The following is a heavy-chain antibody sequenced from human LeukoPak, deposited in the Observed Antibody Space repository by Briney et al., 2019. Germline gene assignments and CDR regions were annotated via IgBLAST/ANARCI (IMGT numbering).Heavy chain of an antibody. V-gene: IGHV1-46*01. D-gene: IGHD2-8*01. Sequence: ASVKVSCTASGYNFISYYMHWVRQAPGHGLEWMGIINPSGGSTSYAQKFQDRVTMTRDTSTSTVYMELSSLKSEDTAVYYCAREDVVLVDAVRYYYYGRDVWGQGTTVTVSS. CDR2: INPSGGST. CDR3: AREDVVLVDAVRYYYYGRDV. J-gene: IGHJ6*02. CDR1: GYNFISYY.